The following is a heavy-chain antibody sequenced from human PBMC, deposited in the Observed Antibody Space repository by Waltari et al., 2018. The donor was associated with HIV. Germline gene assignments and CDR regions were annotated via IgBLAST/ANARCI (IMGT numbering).Heavy chain of an antibody. V-gene: IGHV4-61*02. CDR2: IYTSGST. Sequence: QVQLQESGTGLVKPSQTLSLTCTVSGGSISSGSYYWRWIRQPAGKGLEWIGRIYTSGSTNDSPSRMSRFNRSVDTSKNQFSLRLSSVTAADTAVYYCARGNYYDSSGYVDYWGQGTLVTVSS. D-gene: IGHD3-22*01. CDR3: ARGNYYDSSGYVDY. CDR1: GGSISSGSYY. J-gene: IGHJ4*02.